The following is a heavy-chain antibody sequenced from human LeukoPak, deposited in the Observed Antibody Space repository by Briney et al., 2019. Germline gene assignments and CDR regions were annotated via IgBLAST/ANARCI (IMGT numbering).Heavy chain of an antibody. CDR2: IKPRFSGT. CDR1: GITIAGYD. CDR3: ARQFGPTDAFDI. D-gene: IGHD3-16*01. J-gene: IGHJ3*02. V-gene: IGHV1-2*02. Sequence: GASVKVSCKAPGITIAGYDVHWVRQAPGQGLEWMGRIKPRFSGTNHAEKFQGRVTMTRDTSMTTAHMELSSLTSDDTAVYYCARQFGPTDAFDIWGQGTMVTVSS.